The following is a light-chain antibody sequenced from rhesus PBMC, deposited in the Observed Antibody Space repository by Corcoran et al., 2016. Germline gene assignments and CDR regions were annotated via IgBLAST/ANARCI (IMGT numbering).Light chain of an antibody. CDR3: IQDYSTPYS. J-gene: IGKJ2*01. V-gene: IGKV1-94*01. Sequence: DIQMTQSPSSLSTSVGDRVTVTCRASQGINKELSWYQQKLGKAPTLLIYAASSLETGVSSRFSACGSGTAYSLSIGSQPPEDVATYLCIQDYSTPYSFGQGTKVEIK. CDR2: AAS. CDR1: QGINKE.